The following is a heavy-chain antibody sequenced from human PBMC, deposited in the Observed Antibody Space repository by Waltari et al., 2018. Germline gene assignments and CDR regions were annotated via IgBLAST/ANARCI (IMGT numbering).Heavy chain of an antibody. CDR1: GFTFSSYA. D-gene: IGHD1-26*01. CDR3: ARGDSGPDAFDI. J-gene: IGHJ3*02. Sequence: QVQLVESGGGVVQPGRSLRLSCAASGFTFSSYAMHWVRQAPGKGLEWVAVISYDGSNKYYVDSVKGRFTISRDNSKNTLYLQMNSRRAEDTAVYYCARGDSGPDAFDIWGQGTMVTVSS. V-gene: IGHV3-30*04. CDR2: ISYDGSNK.